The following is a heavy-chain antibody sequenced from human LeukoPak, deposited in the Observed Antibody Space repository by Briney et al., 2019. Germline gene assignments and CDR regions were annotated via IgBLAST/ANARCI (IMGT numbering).Heavy chain of an antibody. CDR1: GFTFSSYA. CDR3: AKGVSYYYDSSGHNYFDY. CDR2: ISGSGGST. V-gene: IGHV3-23*01. Sequence: GGSLRLSCAASGFTFSSYAMSWVRQAPGKGLEWVSAISGSGGSTYYADSVKGRFTISRDNSKNMPYLRMNSLRAEDTAVYYCAKGVSYYYDSSGHNYFDYWGQGTLVTVSS. D-gene: IGHD3-22*01. J-gene: IGHJ4*02.